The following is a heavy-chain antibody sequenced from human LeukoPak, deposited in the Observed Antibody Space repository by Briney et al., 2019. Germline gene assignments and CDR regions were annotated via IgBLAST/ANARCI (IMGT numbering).Heavy chain of an antibody. D-gene: IGHD6-6*01. CDR3: ARSIAAPRDFDY. J-gene: IGHJ4*02. V-gene: IGHV3-13*01. Sequence: GGSLRLSCAASGFTFSSYDMHWVRQATGEGLEWVSAIGTAGDTYYPGSVKGRFTISRENAKNSLYLQMNSLRAGDTAVYYCARSIAAPRDFDYWGQGTLVTVSS. CDR2: IGTAGDT. CDR1: GFTFSSYD.